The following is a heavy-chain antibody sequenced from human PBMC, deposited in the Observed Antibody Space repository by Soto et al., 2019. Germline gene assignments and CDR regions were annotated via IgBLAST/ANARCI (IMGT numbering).Heavy chain of an antibody. CDR1: GFSFSDHY. V-gene: IGHV3-72*01. J-gene: IGHJ4*02. D-gene: IGHD6-19*01. Sequence: EVQLVESGGGLVQPGGSLRLSCVVSGFSFSDHYMNWVRQAPGKGLEWVGRTRNKGNSYTTEYAASVKDRFTISRDDSKNSLYLQMNSLKTEDTAVYYCARDGAVPGPDLEYWGQGTLVNVSS. CDR2: TRNKGNSYTT. CDR3: ARDGAVPGPDLEY.